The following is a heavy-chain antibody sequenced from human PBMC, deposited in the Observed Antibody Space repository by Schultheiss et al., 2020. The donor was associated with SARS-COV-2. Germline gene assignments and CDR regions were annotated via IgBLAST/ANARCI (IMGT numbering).Heavy chain of an antibody. CDR1: GGSFSGYY. CDR3: ARGGPFEDIVVVPAAIRWFDP. J-gene: IGHJ5*02. D-gene: IGHD2-2*02. V-gene: IGHV4-34*01. CDR2: INHSGST. Sequence: SETLSLTCAVYGGSFSGYYWSWIRQPPGKGLEWIGEINHSGSTNYNPSLKSRVTISVDTSKNQFSLKLRSVTAADTAVYYCARGGPFEDIVVVPAAIRWFDPWGQGTLVTVSS.